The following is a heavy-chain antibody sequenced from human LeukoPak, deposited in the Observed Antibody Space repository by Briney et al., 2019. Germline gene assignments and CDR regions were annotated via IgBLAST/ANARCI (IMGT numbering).Heavy chain of an antibody. V-gene: IGHV3-23*01. Sequence: SGGSLRLSCAASGLTFSSQVMSWVRQTPGKGLECISTISGSGDSTYYADSVKGRFTISRDNSKNTLYLQMNSLRAEDTAVYYCAKDGGPIVVTYGYWGQGTLVTVSS. CDR2: ISGSGDST. CDR1: GLTFSSQV. D-gene: IGHD4-23*01. CDR3: AKDGGPIVVTYGY. J-gene: IGHJ4*02.